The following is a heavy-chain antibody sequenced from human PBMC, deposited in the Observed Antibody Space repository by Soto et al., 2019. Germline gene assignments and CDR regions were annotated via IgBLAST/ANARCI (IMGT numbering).Heavy chain of an antibody. V-gene: IGHV5-51*01. D-gene: IGHD3-22*01. J-gene: IGHJ6*02. Sequence: GESLKISCKGSGYSFTSYWIGWVRQMPGKGLEWMGIIYPGDSDTRYSPSFQDQVTISADKSISTAYLQWSSLKASDTAMYYCARDTYYYDSSGYYYHYYGMDVWGQRTTVTLSS. CDR1: GYSFTSYW. CDR3: ARDTYYYDSSGYYYHYYGMDV. CDR2: IYPGDSDT.